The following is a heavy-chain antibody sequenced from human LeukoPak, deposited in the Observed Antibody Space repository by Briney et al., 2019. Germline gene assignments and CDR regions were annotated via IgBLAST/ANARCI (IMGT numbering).Heavy chain of an antibody. CDR3: ASRKLGNDY. Sequence: PETLSLTCTVSGGSISTSNYYWGWIRQPPGKGLEWIGNIFYSGSTYYSPSLRSRVTISADTSQNQFSLKLSSVTAADTAVYYCASRKLGNDYWGQGTLVTVSS. D-gene: IGHD7-27*01. V-gene: IGHV4-39*07. CDR2: IFYSGST. CDR1: GGSISTSNYY. J-gene: IGHJ4*02.